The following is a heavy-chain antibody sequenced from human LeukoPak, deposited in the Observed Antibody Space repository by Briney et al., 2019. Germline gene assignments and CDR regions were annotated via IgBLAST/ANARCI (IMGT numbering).Heavy chain of an antibody. CDR2: IYYSGST. J-gene: IGHJ4*02. D-gene: IGHD3-22*01. V-gene: IGHV4-31*03. CDR1: GGSISSGGYY. CDR3: ARDNSYDSSGYAFDC. Sequence: SETLSLTCTVSGGSISSGGYYWSWIRQHPGKGLEGIGYIYYSGSTYYNPSLKSRVTISVDTSKNQFSLKLSSVTAADTAVYYCARDNSYDSSGYAFDCWGQGTLVTVSS.